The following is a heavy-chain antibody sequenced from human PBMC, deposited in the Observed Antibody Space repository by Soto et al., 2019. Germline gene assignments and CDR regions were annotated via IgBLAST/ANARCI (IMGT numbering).Heavy chain of an antibody. V-gene: IGHV3-72*01. CDR3: AREDGSGSYYIDYFDY. CDR2: TRNKVNSYTT. CDR1: GFSFSDHN. D-gene: IGHD3-10*01. J-gene: IGHJ4*02. Sequence: GGSLRLSCAASGFSFSDHNMDWVRQAPGKGLEWVGRTRNKVNSYTTEYAASVKDRFTISRDDSKNSLYLQMNSLKTEDTAVYYCAREDGSGSYYIDYFDYWGQGTLVTVSS.